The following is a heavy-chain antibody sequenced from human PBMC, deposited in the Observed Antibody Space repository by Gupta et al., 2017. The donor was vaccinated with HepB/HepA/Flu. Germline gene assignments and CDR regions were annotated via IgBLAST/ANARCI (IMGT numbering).Heavy chain of an antibody. CDR3: AGGRWLQSY. V-gene: IGHV3-7*04. J-gene: IGHJ4*02. CDR1: GFSFSTYW. Sequence: EVQLVESGGGLVQPGGSLRLSCAASGFSFSTYWMSWVRQAPGKGLEWVANIKEDGSEKNYVDSVKGRFIISRDNTKNSLFLQMNSLRAEDTAVYFCAGGRWLQSYWGQGTLVTVSS. CDR2: IKEDGSEK. D-gene: IGHD5-24*01.